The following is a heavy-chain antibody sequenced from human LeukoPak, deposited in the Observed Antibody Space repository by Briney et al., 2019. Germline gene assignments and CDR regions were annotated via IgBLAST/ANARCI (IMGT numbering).Heavy chain of an antibody. D-gene: IGHD4/OR15-4a*01. CDR1: GFTFSSYG. Sequence: GGSLRLSCAASGFTFSSYGMHWVRQAPGKGLEWVAVISYHGINKYYADSVEGRFTISRDNSRNTLYLQMNGLRVEETAMYYCAKYSDYGAYADWFDPRGQGTLVTVSP. CDR2: ISYHGINK. CDR3: AKYSDYGAYADWFDP. J-gene: IGHJ5*02. V-gene: IGHV3-30*18.